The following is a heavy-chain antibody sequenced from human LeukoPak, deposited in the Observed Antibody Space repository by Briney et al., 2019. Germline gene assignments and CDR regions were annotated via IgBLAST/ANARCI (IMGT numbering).Heavy chain of an antibody. V-gene: IGHV4-59*08. CDR1: GGSISSYY. D-gene: IGHD3-10*01. CDR2: IYYTGST. CDR3: ASTPLLWFGELGDY. J-gene: IGHJ4*02. Sequence: SETLSLTCTVSGGSISSYYWSWIRQPPGKGLEWIGYIYYTGSTNYNPSLKSRVTISVDTSKNHFSLKLSSVTAADTAVYYCASTPLLWFGELGDYWGQGTLVTVSS.